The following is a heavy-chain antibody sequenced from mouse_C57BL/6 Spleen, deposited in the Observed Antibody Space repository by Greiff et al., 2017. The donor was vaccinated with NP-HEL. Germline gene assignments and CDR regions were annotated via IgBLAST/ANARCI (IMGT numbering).Heavy chain of an antibody. D-gene: IGHD1-1*01. CDR1: GYTFTSYW. Sequence: VQLQQSGTELVKPGASVKLSCKASGYTFTSYWMHWVKQRPGQGLEWIGNINPSNGGTNYNEKFKSKATLTVDKSSSTAYMQLSSLTSEDSAVYYCASLGSSYGSSLAYWGQGTLVTVSA. V-gene: IGHV1-53*01. CDR2: INPSNGGT. CDR3: ASLGSSYGSSLAY. J-gene: IGHJ3*01.